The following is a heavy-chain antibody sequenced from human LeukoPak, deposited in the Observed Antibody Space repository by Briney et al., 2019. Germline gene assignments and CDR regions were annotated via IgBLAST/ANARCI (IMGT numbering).Heavy chain of an antibody. D-gene: IGHD6-13*01. V-gene: IGHV1-2*02. Sequence: GASVNVSCKASGYTFTGYYMHWVRQAPGQGLEWMGWINPNSGGTNYAQNFRGRVTMTRDTSISTAYMELSRLRSDDTAVYYCARGAFQGSSWFDYWGQGTLVTVSS. CDR2: INPNSGGT. CDR3: ARGAFQGSSWFDY. J-gene: IGHJ4*02. CDR1: GYTFTGYY.